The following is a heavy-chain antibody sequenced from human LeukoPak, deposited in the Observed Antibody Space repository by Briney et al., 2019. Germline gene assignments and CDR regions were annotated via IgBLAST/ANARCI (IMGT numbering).Heavy chain of an antibody. CDR3: ARVRGAEANDAFDI. J-gene: IGHJ3*02. CDR1: GGSISSYY. D-gene: IGHD6-25*01. Sequence: SETLSLTCTVSGGSISSYYWSWIRQPAGKGLEWIGRIYPSGSTNYNPSLKSRVTMSVDTSKKQFSLKLSSVTAADTAVYYCARVRGAEANDAFDIWGQGTMVTVSS. V-gene: IGHV4-4*07. CDR2: IYPSGST.